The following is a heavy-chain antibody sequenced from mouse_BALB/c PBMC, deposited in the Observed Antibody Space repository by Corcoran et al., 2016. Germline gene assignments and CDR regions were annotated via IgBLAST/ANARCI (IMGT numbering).Heavy chain of an antibody. J-gene: IGHJ4*01. CDR3: ARSGVATGHYAMDY. V-gene: IGHV14-3*02. CDR2: IDPANGNT. CDR1: GFNIKDTY. D-gene: IGHD1-1*01. Sequence: EVQLQQSGAELVKPGASVKLSCTASGFNIKDTYMHWVKQRPEQGLEWIGRIDPANGNTKYDPKFQGKATITADTSSNTAYLQLSSLTSEDTAVYYCARSGVATGHYAMDYWGQGTSVTVSS.